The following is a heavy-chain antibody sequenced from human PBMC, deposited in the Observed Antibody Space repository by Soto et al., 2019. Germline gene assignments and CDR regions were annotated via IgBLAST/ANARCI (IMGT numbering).Heavy chain of an antibody. CDR1: GGSISSGGYY. V-gene: IGHV4-31*03. CDR2: IYYSGST. CDR3: ARAYSNYFDY. J-gene: IGHJ4*02. D-gene: IGHD4-4*01. Sequence: QVQLQESGPGLVKPSQTLSLTCTVSGGSISSGGYYWSWIRQHPGKGLEWIGYIYYSGSTYYNPSLXRXVXIXXDTSKNQSSLKLSSVTAADTAVYYCARAYSNYFDYWGQGTLVTVSS.